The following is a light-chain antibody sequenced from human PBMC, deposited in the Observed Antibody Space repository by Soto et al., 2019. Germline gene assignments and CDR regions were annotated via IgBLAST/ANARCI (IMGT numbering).Light chain of an antibody. CDR2: SAS. CDR1: HIVLYSSNNY. V-gene: IGKV4-1*01. J-gene: IGKJ4*01. CDR3: QQYHSSPFT. Sequence: IVMTHSPDSLAVSLAGKGIINCSPGHIVLYSSNNYLAWYQQKAGQPPKLLIYSASTRESGVPDRFSGSGSGTDFTLSISSLQAEDVAVYYCQQYHSSPFTFGGGTKVDIK.